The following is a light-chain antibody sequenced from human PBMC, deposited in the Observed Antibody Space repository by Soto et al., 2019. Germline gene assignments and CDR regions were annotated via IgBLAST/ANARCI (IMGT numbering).Light chain of an antibody. CDR1: QSVYSNY. Sequence: EIVLTQSPGTLSLSPGERATLSCRASQSVYSNYLAWYQQKPGQAPRLLISAASSRATGIPDRFSGSGSGTAFTLTISRLEPEDFAVYDCQQYGNSPWTFGQGTKVEGK. V-gene: IGKV3-20*01. J-gene: IGKJ1*01. CDR2: AAS. CDR3: QQYGNSPWT.